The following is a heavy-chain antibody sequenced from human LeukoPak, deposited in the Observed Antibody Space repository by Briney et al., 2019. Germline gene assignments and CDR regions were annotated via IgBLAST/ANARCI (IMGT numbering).Heavy chain of an antibody. V-gene: IGHV4-4*07. J-gene: IGHJ4*02. CDR3: ARAVTYYYDSSGYYSH. D-gene: IGHD3-22*01. Sequence: SETQSLTCTVSGGSISSYYWSWIRQPAGKGLEWIGRIYTSGSTNYNPSLKSRVTMSVDTSKNQFSLKLSSVTAADTAVYYCARAVTYYYDSSGYYSHWGQGTLVTVSS. CDR1: GGSISSYY. CDR2: IYTSGST.